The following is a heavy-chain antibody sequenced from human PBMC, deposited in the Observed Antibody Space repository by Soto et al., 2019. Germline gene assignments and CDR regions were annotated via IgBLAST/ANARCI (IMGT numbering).Heavy chain of an antibody. CDR2: IYSSGSA. J-gene: IGHJ5*02. CDR1: GGSVTSVSYY. D-gene: IGHD3-3*01. V-gene: IGHV4-39*01. CDR3: ASSFGVANVRFDP. Sequence: SETLSLTCTVSGGSVTSVSYYWGWLRQPPGKGLEWIGLIYSSGSAYYNPSLKSRVTMSVDRSKNRFSLNLTSVTAADTAVYFCASSFGVANVRFDPWRHGVLVTVS.